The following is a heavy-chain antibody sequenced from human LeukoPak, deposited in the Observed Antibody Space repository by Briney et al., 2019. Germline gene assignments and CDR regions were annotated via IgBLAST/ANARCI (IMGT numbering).Heavy chain of an antibody. V-gene: IGHV4-34*01. CDR1: GGSFSGYY. CDR2: INHSGST. CDR3: ARGDDFWSGLPRFNP. J-gene: IGHJ5*02. Sequence: SETLSLTCAVYGGSFSGYYWSWIRQPPGKGLEWIGEINHSGSTNYNPSLKSRVTISVDTSKHQFSLKLSSVTAADTAVYYCARGDDFWSGLPRFNPWGQGTLVTVSS. D-gene: IGHD3-3*01.